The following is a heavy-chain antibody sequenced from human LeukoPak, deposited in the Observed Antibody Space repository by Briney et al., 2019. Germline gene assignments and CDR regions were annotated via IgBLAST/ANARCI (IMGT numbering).Heavy chain of an antibody. Sequence: TSETLSLTCTVSGGSISDYYWNWIRQPPGKGLEWIGYIYYSGSTNYNPSLKSRVTISVDASKNQISLKLSSVTAADTAVYYCERDEKVVITFDYWGLGTLVTVSS. D-gene: IGHD3-22*01. J-gene: IGHJ4*02. V-gene: IGHV4-59*12. CDR2: IYYSGST. CDR1: GGSISDYY. CDR3: ERDEKVVITFDY.